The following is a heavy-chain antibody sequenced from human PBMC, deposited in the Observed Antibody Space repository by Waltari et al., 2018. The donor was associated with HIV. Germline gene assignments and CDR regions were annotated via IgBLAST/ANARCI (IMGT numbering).Heavy chain of an antibody. CDR2: FSYSSRKI. V-gene: IGHV3-48*04. CDR3: TRTVSSYKYYFDY. D-gene: IGHD6-13*01. J-gene: IGHJ4*02. CDR1: GFTFSSYS. Sequence: VHLLESGGGLVQPGGSLRLSCAASGFTFSSYSVNWVRQAPGKVLVWIAYFSYSSRKIYYGDSVQGRFTISRDNSKNSLYLEMDGLRADDTAVYYCTRTVSSYKYYFDYWGQGTLVTVSS.